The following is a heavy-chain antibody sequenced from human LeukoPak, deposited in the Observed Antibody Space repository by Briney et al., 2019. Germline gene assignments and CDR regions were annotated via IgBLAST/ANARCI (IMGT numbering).Heavy chain of an antibody. J-gene: IGHJ4*02. CDR2: IIPILGIA. CDR3: ARGSAIAFFFDY. CDR1: GGTFSSYA. V-gene: IGHV1-69*04. Sequence: ASVKVSCKASGGTFSSYAISWVRQAPGQGLEWMGRIIPILGIANYAQKFQGRVTITADKSTSTAYMELSSLRSEDTAVYYCARGSAIAFFFDYWGQGTLVTVSS. D-gene: IGHD3-3*02.